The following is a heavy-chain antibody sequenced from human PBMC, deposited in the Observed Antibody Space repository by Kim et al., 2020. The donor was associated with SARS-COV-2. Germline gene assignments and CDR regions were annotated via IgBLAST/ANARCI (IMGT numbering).Heavy chain of an antibody. CDR3: ARDPYSSNYAAFDV. D-gene: IGHD4-4*01. Sequence: ESVRGRFTVSRDNAKNSLYLQMNSLRGEDTALYYCARDPYSSNYAAFDVWGQGAMVTVSS. J-gene: IGHJ3*01. V-gene: IGHV3-48*01.